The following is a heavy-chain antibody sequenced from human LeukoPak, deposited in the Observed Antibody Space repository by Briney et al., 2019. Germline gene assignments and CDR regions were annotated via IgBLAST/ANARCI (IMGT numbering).Heavy chain of an antibody. J-gene: IGHJ4*02. CDR1: GFTLSTNA. CDR2: ISGSGAST. Sequence: GGCLRLSCLTSGFTLSTNAMSWVRQAPGKGLEWISGISGSGASTYYADSVKGRFTISRDDSRNTLYLQMNSLRGDDTAVYYCAKDVGKWESLHFFDYWGQGTLSPSPQ. V-gene: IGHV3-23*01. D-gene: IGHD1-26*01. CDR3: AKDVGKWESLHFFDY.